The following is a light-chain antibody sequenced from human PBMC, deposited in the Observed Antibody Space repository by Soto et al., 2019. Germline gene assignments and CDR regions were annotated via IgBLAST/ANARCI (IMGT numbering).Light chain of an antibody. J-gene: IGKJ5*01. CDR2: DAS. Sequence: EIVLTQSTASGSLSTGERATLSCRASQSVSSYLAWYQQKPGQAPRLLIYDASNRATGIPARFSGSGSGTDFTLTISSLEPEDFAVYYCQQRSSPITFGQGTRLEIK. CDR3: QQRSSPIT. V-gene: IGKV3-11*01. CDR1: QSVSSY.